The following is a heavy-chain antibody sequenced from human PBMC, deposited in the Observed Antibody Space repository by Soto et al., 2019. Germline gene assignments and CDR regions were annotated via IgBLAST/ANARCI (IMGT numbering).Heavy chain of an antibody. D-gene: IGHD4-17*01. Sequence: ASVKVSCKASGYTFSRYGINWVRQATGQGLEWMGWMNPNSGNTGYAQKLRGRVTMTRNTSISTAYMELSSLRSDDTAVYYCERGRDYDDAFDIWGQGTMVTV. CDR1: GYTFSRYG. CDR3: ERGRDYDDAFDI. CDR2: MNPNSGNT. V-gene: IGHV1-8*01. J-gene: IGHJ3*02.